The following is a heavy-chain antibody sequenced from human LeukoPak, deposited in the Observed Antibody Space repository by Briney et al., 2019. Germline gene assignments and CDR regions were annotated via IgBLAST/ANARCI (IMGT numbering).Heavy chain of an antibody. D-gene: IGHD3-3*01. CDR1: GGSISSSY. CDR3: ARGWSGDRY. Sequence: SETLSLTCTVSGGSISSSYWSWIRQPPGKGLEWIGHIYYSGSSNYNPYLKSRVNISVDTSKNQFSLKLSSVTAAETAVYYGARGWSGDRYWGQGTLVTVSS. CDR2: IYYSGSS. V-gene: IGHV4-59*01. J-gene: IGHJ4*02.